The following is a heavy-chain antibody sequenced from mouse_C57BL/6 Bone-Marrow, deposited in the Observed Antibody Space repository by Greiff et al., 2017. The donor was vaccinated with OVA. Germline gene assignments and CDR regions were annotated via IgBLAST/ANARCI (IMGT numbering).Heavy chain of an antibody. J-gene: IGHJ3*01. V-gene: IGHV5-17*01. CDR2: ISSGSSTI. CDR1: GFTFSDYG. Sequence: EVKLMESGGGLVKPGGSLKLSCAASGFTFSDYGMHWVRQAPEKGLEWVAYISSGSSTIYYADTVKGRFTISRDNAKNTLFLQMTSLRSEDTAMYYCARGLTRFAYWGQGTLVTVSA. CDR3: ARGLTRFAY.